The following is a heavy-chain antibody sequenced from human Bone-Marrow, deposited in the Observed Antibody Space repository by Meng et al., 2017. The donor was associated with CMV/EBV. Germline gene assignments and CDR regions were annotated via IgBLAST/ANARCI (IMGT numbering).Heavy chain of an antibody. D-gene: IGHD3-9*01. V-gene: IGHV1-3*02. CDR3: AEHSSDYDIFAPAEGAQQYYYYYYGMDV. Sequence: ASVKVSCKASGYTFTSYAMHWVRQAPGQRLEWMGWSNAGNGNTKYSQEFQGRVTITRDTSASTAYMELSSLRSEDTAVYYCAEHSSDYDIFAPAEGAQQYYYYYYGMDVWGQGTTVTVSS. CDR2: SNAGNGNT. CDR1: GYTFTSYA. J-gene: IGHJ6*02.